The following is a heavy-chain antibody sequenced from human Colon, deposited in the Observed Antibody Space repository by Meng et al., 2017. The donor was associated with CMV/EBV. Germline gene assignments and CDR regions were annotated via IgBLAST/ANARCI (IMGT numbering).Heavy chain of an antibody. Sequence: VRLGDPGAQGKNPGASVMVSCKASEYTFTGYYMHWVRQAPGQGLEWMGWINPNSGGTNYAQKFQGRVTMTRDTSITTAYMELSRLRSDDTAVYYCARDWYPGDRRGSFDYWGQGTLVTVSS. CDR2: INPNSGGT. J-gene: IGHJ4*02. CDR3: ARDWYPGDRRGSFDY. CDR1: EYTFTGYY. D-gene: IGHD3-22*01. V-gene: IGHV1-2*02.